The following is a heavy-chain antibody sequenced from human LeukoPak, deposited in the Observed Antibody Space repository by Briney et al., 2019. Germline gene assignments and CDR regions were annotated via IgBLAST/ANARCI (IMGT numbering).Heavy chain of an antibody. CDR1: GFTFSSYA. CDR2: ISYDGSNK. Sequence: PGGSLRLSCAASGFTFSSYAMHWVRQAPGKGLEWVAVISYDGSNKYYADSVKGRFTISRDNSKNTLYLQMNSLRAEDTAVYYCAKAGTGTTGYYFDYWGQGTLVTVSS. V-gene: IGHV3-30-3*01. D-gene: IGHD1-1*01. J-gene: IGHJ4*02. CDR3: AKAGTGTTGYYFDY.